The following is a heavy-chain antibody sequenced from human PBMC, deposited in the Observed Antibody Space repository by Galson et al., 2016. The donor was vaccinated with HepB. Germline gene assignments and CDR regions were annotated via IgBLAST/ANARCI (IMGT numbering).Heavy chain of an antibody. V-gene: IGHV5-51*01. J-gene: IGHJ4*02. CDR1: GYGFTSYW. CDR2: IYPGDSET. CDR3: ARQRGVGGWYFDS. Sequence: QSGAEVKKPGESLKISCKGSGYGFTSYWLGWVRQMPGKGLEWMGVIYPGDSETTYSPSFRGQVTMSVDKSISTAYLQWSSLKASDSAMYFCARQRGVGGWYFDSWGQGTRVTVSS. D-gene: IGHD6-19*01.